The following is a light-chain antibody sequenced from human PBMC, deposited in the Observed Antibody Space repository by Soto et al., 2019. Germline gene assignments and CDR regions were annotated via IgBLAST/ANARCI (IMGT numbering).Light chain of an antibody. Sequence: EIVMTQSPDTLSVSPGERATLSCRASQSVSNNLAWYQQKPGQAPRLLIYGASTRATGIPARFSGSGSRTEFTLTISSLQSEDFAVYYCQQFNDWPPLTFGGGTKVEIK. CDR1: QSVSNN. CDR3: QQFNDWPPLT. V-gene: IGKV3-15*01. CDR2: GAS. J-gene: IGKJ4*01.